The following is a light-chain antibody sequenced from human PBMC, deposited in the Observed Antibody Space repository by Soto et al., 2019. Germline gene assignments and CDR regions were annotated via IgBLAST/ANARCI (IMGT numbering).Light chain of an antibody. V-gene: IGLV1-51*02. J-gene: IGLJ1*01. CDR3: GTWDSSLSLYV. Sequence: QSVLTQPPSMSAAPGQKVTISCSGSSSDIGNNYVFWYQQLQVSAPKLLIYENDKRPSRIPDPHSGSKSDTSATLGITGLQTGDEDDYYCGTWDSSLSLYVFGTGTKVTVL. CDR2: END. CDR1: SSDIGNNY.